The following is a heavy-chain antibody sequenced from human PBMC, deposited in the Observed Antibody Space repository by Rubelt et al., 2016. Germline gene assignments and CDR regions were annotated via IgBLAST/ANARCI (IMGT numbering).Heavy chain of an antibody. Sequence: EVQLVESGGVVVQPGGSLRLSCAASGFTFDDYTMHWVRQAPGKGLEWVSLISWDGGSTYYADSVKGRFTISRDNSKNSLYLQMNSLRTEDTALYYCAKESYGYRHFDYWGQGTLVTVSS. D-gene: IGHD5-18*01. V-gene: IGHV3-43*01. CDR1: GFTFDDYT. CDR3: AKESYGYRHFDY. CDR2: ISWDGGST. J-gene: IGHJ4*02.